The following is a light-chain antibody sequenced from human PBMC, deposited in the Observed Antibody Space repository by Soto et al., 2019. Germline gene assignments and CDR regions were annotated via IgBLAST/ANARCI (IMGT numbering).Light chain of an antibody. CDR1: QSVLYSSNNKNY. CDR3: QQYESTPPT. Sequence: DIVMTQSPDSLAVSLGERATINCKSSQSVLYSSNNKNYLAWYQQRPGQPPKLLIYWASTRESGVPDRFSGSGSVTDVTLTITSLQAEDVAVYYCQQYESTPPTFGQGTKLEIK. CDR2: WAS. J-gene: IGKJ2*01. V-gene: IGKV4-1*01.